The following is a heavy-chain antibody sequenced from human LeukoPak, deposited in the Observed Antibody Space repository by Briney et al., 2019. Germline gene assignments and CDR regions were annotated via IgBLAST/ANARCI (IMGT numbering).Heavy chain of an antibody. CDR3: ARSIAAAGTHFWYFDL. CDR1: GGSISSGGYY. D-gene: IGHD6-13*01. J-gene: IGHJ2*01. Sequence: SQTLSLTCTVSGGSISSGGYYWSWIRQPPGKGLEWIGYIYHSGSTYYNPSLKSRVTISVDRSKNQFSLKLSSVTAADTAVYYCARSIAAAGTHFWYFDLWGRGTLVTVSS. V-gene: IGHV4-30-2*01. CDR2: IYHSGST.